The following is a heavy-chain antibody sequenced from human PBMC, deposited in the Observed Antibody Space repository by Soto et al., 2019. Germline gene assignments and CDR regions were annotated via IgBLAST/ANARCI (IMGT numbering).Heavy chain of an antibody. D-gene: IGHD3-22*01. V-gene: IGHV1-18*01. CDR1: GYKFTNFG. Sequence: QVQLVQSGPEVKNPGASVKVSCKASGYKFTNFGIAWIRQAPGQGLGWMGRISVYNGDTTFAQNFQDRVTLTTDTSTSTAYMELRSLRSDDTAVYYCARAEYYYDSSGYYLLFYFDYWGQGTLVTVSS. CDR3: ARAEYYYDSSGYYLLFYFDY. J-gene: IGHJ4*02. CDR2: ISVYNGDT.